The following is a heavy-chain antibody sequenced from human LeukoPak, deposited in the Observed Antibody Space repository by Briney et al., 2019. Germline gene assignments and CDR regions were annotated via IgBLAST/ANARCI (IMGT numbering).Heavy chain of an antibody. J-gene: IGHJ3*02. CDR1: GFTFSSYS. V-gene: IGHV3-48*01. CDR3: AKYCSGGSCRDAFDI. Sequence: GGSLRLSCAASGFTFSSYSMNWVRQAPGKGLEWVSYISSSSSTIYYADSVKGRFTISRDNSKNTLYLQMNSLRAEDTAVYYCAKYCSGGSCRDAFDIWGQGTMVTVSS. CDR2: ISSSSSTI. D-gene: IGHD2-15*01.